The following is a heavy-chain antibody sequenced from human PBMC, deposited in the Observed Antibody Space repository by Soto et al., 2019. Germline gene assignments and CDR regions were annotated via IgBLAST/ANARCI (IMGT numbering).Heavy chain of an antibody. Sequence: QVQLQQWGAGLLKPSETLSLTCAVYGGSFSGYYWSWIRQPPGKGLEWIGEINHSGSTNYNPSLTSRVTIAVDTSKNQFSLKLSSVTAADPAVYYCARGIRRDIVVVPAAMRGGYYYYGMDVWGQGTTVTVSS. CDR3: ARGIRRDIVVVPAAMRGGYYYYGMDV. V-gene: IGHV4-34*01. CDR2: INHSGST. J-gene: IGHJ6*02. D-gene: IGHD2-2*01. CDR1: GGSFSGYY.